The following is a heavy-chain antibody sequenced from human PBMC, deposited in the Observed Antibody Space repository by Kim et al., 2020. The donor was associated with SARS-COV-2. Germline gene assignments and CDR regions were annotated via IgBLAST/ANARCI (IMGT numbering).Heavy chain of an antibody. CDR1: GFTFSSSS. CDR2: IVSGGEIT. J-gene: IGHJ4*02. V-gene: IGHV3-23*01. Sequence: GGSLRLSCAASGFTFSSSSMAWVRQAPGKGLEWVSSIVSGGEITYYADSVKGRFTISRDNSESTLYLQMDSLRAGDTALYYCAKDRRGPLAATWYFDYWGQGTLVTVSS. D-gene: IGHD2-15*01. CDR3: AKDRRGPLAATWYFDY.